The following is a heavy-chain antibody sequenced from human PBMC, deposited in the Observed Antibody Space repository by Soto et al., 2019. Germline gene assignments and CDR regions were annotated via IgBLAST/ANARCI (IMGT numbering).Heavy chain of an antibody. J-gene: IGHJ4*02. CDR2: IYYSGST. CDR1: GGSISSYY. CDR3: ARETSGSYGAFDY. D-gene: IGHD1-26*01. V-gene: IGHV4-59*01. Sequence: QVQLQESGPGLVKPSETLSLTCTVSGGSISSYYWSWIRQPPGKGLEWIGYIYYSGSTNYNPSLKSRVTISVDTSKNQFSLKLRSVTSADTAVYYCARETSGSYGAFDYWGQGTLVTVSS.